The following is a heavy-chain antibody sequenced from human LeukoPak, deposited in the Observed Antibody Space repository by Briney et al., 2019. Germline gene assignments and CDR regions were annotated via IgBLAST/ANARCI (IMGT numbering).Heavy chain of an antibody. CDR3: AHRRGGTATGLWFDP. D-gene: IGHD6-13*01. V-gene: IGHV2-5*02. Sequence: SGPTLVNPTQTLTLTCTFSGFSLSASGVGVGWIRQPPGKALEWLALIYWDDDKRYSPSLKSRLTITKDTSKNQVVLTMTNVDPVDTATYYCAHRRGGTATGLWFDPWGQGTLVTVSS. CDR1: GFSLSASGVG. J-gene: IGHJ5*02. CDR2: IYWDDDK.